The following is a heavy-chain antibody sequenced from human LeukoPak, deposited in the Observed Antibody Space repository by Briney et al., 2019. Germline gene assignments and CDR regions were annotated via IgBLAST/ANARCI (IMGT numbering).Heavy chain of an antibody. CDR2: ISYDGTNK. CDR3: ARVSLIVVVPGILDY. CDR1: GFTFSSSD. Sequence: GGSLRLSCAASGFTFSSSDMHWVRQAPGKGLEWVALISYDGTNKYYTDSVKGRFTISRDNSKNTLSLQMNGLRADDTAVYFCARVSLIVVVPGILDYWGQGILVTVSS. J-gene: IGHJ4*02. D-gene: IGHD2-21*02. V-gene: IGHV3-30-3*01.